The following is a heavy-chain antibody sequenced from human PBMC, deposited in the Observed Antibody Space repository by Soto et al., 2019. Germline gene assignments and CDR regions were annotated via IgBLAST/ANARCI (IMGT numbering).Heavy chain of an antibody. CDR2: IYHSGST. V-gene: IGHV4-30-2*01. Sequence: SETLSLTCAVSGGSISSGGYSWSWIRQPPGKGLEWIGYIYHSGSTYYNPSLKSRVTISVDTSKNQFSLKLNSVTAADTAVYYCARRAVVAVTGSLDSWLDPWDQGILVTVSS. CDR1: GGSISSGGYS. D-gene: IGHD2-21*01. CDR3: ARRAVVAVTGSLDSWLDP. J-gene: IGHJ5*02.